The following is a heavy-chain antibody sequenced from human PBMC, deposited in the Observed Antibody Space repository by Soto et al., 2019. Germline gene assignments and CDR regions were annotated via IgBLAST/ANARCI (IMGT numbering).Heavy chain of an antibody. V-gene: IGHV1-2*02. Sequence: ASVKVSCKASGYTFTGYFMHWVRQAPGQGLEWMGWINPYSGGADYAQSFQGRVTMTRDTSISTVYMELSRLRSDDTAVYYCASSIAARHPCDYWGQGTLVTGSS. J-gene: IGHJ4*02. CDR3: ASSIAARHPCDY. CDR2: INPYSGGA. D-gene: IGHD6-6*01. CDR1: GYTFTGYF.